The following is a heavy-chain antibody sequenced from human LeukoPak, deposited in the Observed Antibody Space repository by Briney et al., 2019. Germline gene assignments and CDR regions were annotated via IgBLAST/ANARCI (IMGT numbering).Heavy chain of an antibody. CDR3: AKDKLWGEDYFDY. CDR2: ISSSSSTI. J-gene: IGHJ4*02. D-gene: IGHD3-16*01. Sequence: PGGSLRLSCAASGFTFSTYSMNWVRQAPGKGLEWVSYISSSSSTIYYADSVKGRFTISRDNAKNSLYLQMNSLRAEDTAIYYCAKDKLWGEDYFDYWGQGTLVTVSS. CDR1: GFTFSTYS. V-gene: IGHV3-48*04.